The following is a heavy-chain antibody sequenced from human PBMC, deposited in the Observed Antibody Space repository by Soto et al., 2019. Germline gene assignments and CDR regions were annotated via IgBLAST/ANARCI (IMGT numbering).Heavy chain of an antibody. D-gene: IGHD2-2*01. CDR1: GFTFRSYW. Sequence: EVQLVESGGGLVQPGGSLRLSCAASGFTFRSYWMHWVRQAPWKGLVWVSRINGGGSSTSYADSVKGRFTISRDNAKNTLYLQMNSLRAEDTAVYYCARGLVVPAGDAFDIWGQGTMVTVSS. V-gene: IGHV3-74*01. CDR2: INGGGSST. J-gene: IGHJ3*02. CDR3: ARGLVVPAGDAFDI.